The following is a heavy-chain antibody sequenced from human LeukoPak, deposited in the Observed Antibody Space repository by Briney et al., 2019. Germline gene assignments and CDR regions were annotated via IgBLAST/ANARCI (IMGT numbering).Heavy chain of an antibody. CDR3: ARSGTYYYDILTGTYAAYFDY. CDR1: GYTFTSYG. CDR2: ISAYNGNT. D-gene: IGHD3-9*01. Sequence: ASVKVSCKASGYTFTSYGISWVRQAPGQGLEWMGWISAYNGNTNYAQKLQGRVTMTTDTSTSTAYMELRSLRSDDTAVYYCARSGTYYYDILTGTYAAYFDYWGQGTLVTVSS. J-gene: IGHJ4*02. V-gene: IGHV1-18*01.